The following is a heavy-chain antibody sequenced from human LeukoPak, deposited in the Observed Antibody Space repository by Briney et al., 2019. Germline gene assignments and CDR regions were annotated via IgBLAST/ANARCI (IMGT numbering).Heavy chain of an antibody. V-gene: IGHV3-21*01. CDR2: ISSNNGYI. Sequence: GGSLRLSCAASGFSFSSYRMNWVRQAPGKGLEWVASISSNNGYIYYADSVKGRFTISRDNGENSLHLQMNSLRTEDAAVYYCARDLGTRKSIAFADWGQGTLVTVSS. J-gene: IGHJ4*02. CDR1: GFSFSSYR. D-gene: IGHD6-6*01. CDR3: ARDLGTRKSIAFAD.